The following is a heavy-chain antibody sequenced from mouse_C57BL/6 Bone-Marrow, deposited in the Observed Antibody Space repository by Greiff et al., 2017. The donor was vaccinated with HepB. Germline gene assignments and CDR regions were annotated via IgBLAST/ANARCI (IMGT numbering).Heavy chain of an antibody. CDR2: IYPGNGDT. J-gene: IGHJ2*01. CDR3: ARWKDVDD. Sequence: VQLQQSGPELVKPGASVKISCKASGYAFSSSWMNWVKQRPGKGLEWIGRIYPGNGDTNYNGKFKGKATLTADKSSSTAYMQLSSLTSEDSAVYFCARWKDVDDWGQGTTLTVSS. V-gene: IGHV1-82*01. CDR1: GYAFSSSW.